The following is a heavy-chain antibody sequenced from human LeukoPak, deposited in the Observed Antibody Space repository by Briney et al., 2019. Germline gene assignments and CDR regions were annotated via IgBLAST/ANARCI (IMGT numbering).Heavy chain of an antibody. D-gene: IGHD3-22*01. CDR1: GGSISSYY. J-gene: IGHJ4*02. CDR3: ARDRGGSSGYYSVYFDY. V-gene: IGHV4-4*07. Sequence: SETLSLTCTVSGGSISSYYWSWIRRPAGKGLEWIGRIYTSGSTNYNPSLKSRVTMSVDTSKNQFSLKLSSVTAADTAVYYCARDRGGSSGYYSVYFDYWGQGTLVTVSS. CDR2: IYTSGST.